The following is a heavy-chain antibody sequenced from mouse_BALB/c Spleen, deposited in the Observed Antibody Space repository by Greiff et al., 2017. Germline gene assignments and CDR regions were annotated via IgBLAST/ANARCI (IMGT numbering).Heavy chain of an antibody. CDR2: ISDGGSYT. CDR3: AREAFDY. J-gene: IGHJ2*01. Sequence: DVMLVESGGGLVKPGGSLKLSCAASGFTFSDYYMYWVRQTPEKRLEWVATISDGGSYTYYPDSVKGRFTISRDNAKNNLYLQMSSLKSEDTAMYYCAREAFDYGGQGTTLTVSS. CDR1: GFTFSDYY. V-gene: IGHV5-4*02.